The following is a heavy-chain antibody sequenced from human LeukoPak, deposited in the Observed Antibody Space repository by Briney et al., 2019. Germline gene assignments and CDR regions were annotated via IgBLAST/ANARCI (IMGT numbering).Heavy chain of an antibody. D-gene: IGHD6-19*01. CDR3: AKGLIAVAGTRFAGGYMDV. CDR2: ISGSGVST. Sequence: GGSLRLSCAASGFTFNSYAMSWVRQAPGKGLEWVSSISGSGVSTYYVASVQGRFTISRDNSKSALYLQMNSLRAEDTAVYYCAKGLIAVAGTRFAGGYMDVWGKGTTVTVSS. CDR1: GFTFNSYA. V-gene: IGHV3-23*01. J-gene: IGHJ6*03.